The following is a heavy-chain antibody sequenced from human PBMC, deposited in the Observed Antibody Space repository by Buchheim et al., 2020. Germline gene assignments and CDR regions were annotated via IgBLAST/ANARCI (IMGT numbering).Heavy chain of an antibody. D-gene: IGHD3-10*01. CDR3: AKVGADGCPY. V-gene: IGHV3-30*18. J-gene: IGHJ4*02. Sequence: QVQLVESGGGVVQPGRSLRLSCAASGFTLSNYGMHWVRQAPGKGLEWVAVILFDGSNQYYADSVKGRFTISRDNSKNTLYLQMNSLRPEDTAVYYCAKVGADGCPYWGQGTL. CDR2: ILFDGSNQ. CDR1: GFTLSNYG.